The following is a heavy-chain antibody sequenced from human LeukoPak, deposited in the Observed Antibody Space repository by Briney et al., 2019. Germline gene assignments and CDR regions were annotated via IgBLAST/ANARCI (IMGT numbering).Heavy chain of an antibody. J-gene: IGHJ4*02. CDR2: VSTQFGNT. CDR3: ARDRGGPIFGAFIRPYYFDS. Sequence: ASVKVSCKTSGYTFNRYAISWARQAPGQGLEWMGWVSTQFGNTTFAQNFQGRLTLTIDTSTAAAYMELRNLRSGGTAVYYCARDRGGPIFGAFIRPYYFDSWGRGILVTVSS. D-gene: IGHD3-3*01. V-gene: IGHV1-18*01. CDR1: GYTFNRYA.